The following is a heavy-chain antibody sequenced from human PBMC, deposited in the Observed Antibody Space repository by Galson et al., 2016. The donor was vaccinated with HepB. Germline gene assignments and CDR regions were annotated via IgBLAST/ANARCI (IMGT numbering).Heavy chain of an antibody. CDR1: GFSIDSYS. Sequence: SLRLSCAASGFSIDSYSMHWVRQAPGKGLEVVSSISRSGDSTDYADSVKGRFTISRDNSKNTLSLQMNSLTADDTAIYYCVQGSTAPAVWGKGTTVTVSS. CDR2: ISRSGDST. J-gene: IGHJ6*04. D-gene: IGHD1-26*01. CDR3: VQGSTAPAV. V-gene: IGHV3-23*01.